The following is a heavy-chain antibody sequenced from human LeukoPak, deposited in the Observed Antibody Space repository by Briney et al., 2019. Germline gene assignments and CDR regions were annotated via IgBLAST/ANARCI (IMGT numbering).Heavy chain of an antibody. D-gene: IGHD2-2*01. Sequence: ASVKVSCKASGYTFTSYGISWVRQAPGQGLEWMGWISAYNGNTNYAQKFQGRVTMTRDTSISTAYMELSGLRSDDTAVYYCARDYCSSTSCTKGRFDPWGQGTLVTVSS. J-gene: IGHJ5*02. CDR3: ARDYCSSTSCTKGRFDP. CDR2: ISAYNGNT. V-gene: IGHV1-18*01. CDR1: GYTFTSYG.